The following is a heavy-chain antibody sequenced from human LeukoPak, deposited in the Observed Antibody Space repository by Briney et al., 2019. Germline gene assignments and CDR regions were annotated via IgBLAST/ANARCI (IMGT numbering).Heavy chain of an antibody. CDR2: LHSGGGT. Sequence: GGSLRLSCAASGFTVSSNYINWVRQAPGKGLEWVSVLHSGGGTYYADSVKGRFTISRDNSKNTLYLQMNSLRAEDTAVYYCAREVAYYDTSGSPYFDYWGQGTLVTVSS. J-gene: IGHJ4*02. CDR1: GFTVSSNY. CDR3: AREVAYYDTSGSPYFDY. V-gene: IGHV3-66*01. D-gene: IGHD3-22*01.